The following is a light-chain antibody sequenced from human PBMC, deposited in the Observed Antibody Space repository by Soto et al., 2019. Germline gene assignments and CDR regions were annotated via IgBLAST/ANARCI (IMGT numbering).Light chain of an antibody. Sequence: VLIPPQDSLSVSLGARATMNCKSSQSVFYSTIPQNYLAWYQQKPGQPPRLLIYGASTRDTGIPDRFSGSGSGADFTLTISSLQAEDVAVYYCQQYYTTPLTFGGGTKVDIK. CDR1: QSVFYSTIPQNY. CDR3: QQYYTTPLT. V-gene: IGKV4-1*01. J-gene: IGKJ4*01. CDR2: GAS.